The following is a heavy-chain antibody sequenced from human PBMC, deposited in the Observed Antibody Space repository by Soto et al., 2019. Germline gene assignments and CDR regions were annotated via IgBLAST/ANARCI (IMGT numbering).Heavy chain of an antibody. D-gene: IGHD3-22*01. V-gene: IGHV1-58*01. J-gene: IGHJ3*02. CDR1: GFTFGNSA. CDR2: ILVASGGT. Sequence: QMQLVQSGPEVKKPGTSVRVSCKASGFTFGNSAVHWVRQARGQRLEWMGWILVASGGTNYAENFEERVTIARDMSTSTAYMELSSLRSEDTAVYFCAAAVTMIYNKAXXXXDMWGQXTLVTVSS. CDR3: AAAVTMIYNKAXXXXDM.